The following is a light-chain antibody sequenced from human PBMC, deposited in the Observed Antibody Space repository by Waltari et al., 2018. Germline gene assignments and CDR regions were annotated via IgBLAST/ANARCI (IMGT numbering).Light chain of an antibody. CDR3: QKYVNLPAT. CDR1: QSVGKY. V-gene: IGKV3-20*01. Sequence: SCRASQSVGKYLAWYLQKPGQAPRLLIYDASTRATGIPDRFSGSGSGTDFSLTISRLEPEDCAVYYCQKYVNLPATFGQGTKVEI. J-gene: IGKJ1*01. CDR2: DAS.